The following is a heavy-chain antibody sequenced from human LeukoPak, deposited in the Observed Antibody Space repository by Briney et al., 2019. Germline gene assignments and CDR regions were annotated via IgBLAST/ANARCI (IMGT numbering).Heavy chain of an antibody. D-gene: IGHD2-2*02. J-gene: IGHJ6*02. CDR3: AKSIVVVPAAIPVYYYYGMDV. CDR1: GFTFSSYG. CDR2: ISYDGSNK. V-gene: IGHV3-30*18. Sequence: GGSLRLSCAASGFTFSSYGMHWVRQAPGKGLEWMAVISYDGSNKYYADSVKGRFTISRDNSKNTLYLQMNSLRAEDTAVYYCAKSIVVVPAAIPVYYYYGMDVWGQGTTVTVSS.